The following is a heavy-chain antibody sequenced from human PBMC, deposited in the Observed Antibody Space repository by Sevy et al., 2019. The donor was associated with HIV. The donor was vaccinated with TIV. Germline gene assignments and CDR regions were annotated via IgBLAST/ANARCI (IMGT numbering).Heavy chain of an antibody. CDR1: GFTFSDYY. V-gene: IGHV3-11*06. J-gene: IGHJ4*02. D-gene: IGHD1-7*01. Sequence: GGSLRLSCAASGFTFSDYYMSWIRQAPGKGLEWVSDISSRSTYRKYADSVKGRFTISRDNAKNSLYLQMNSLRVEDTAIYYCARDRRNYAGQYFDYWGQGTLVTVSS. CDR2: ISSRSTYR. CDR3: ARDRRNYAGQYFDY.